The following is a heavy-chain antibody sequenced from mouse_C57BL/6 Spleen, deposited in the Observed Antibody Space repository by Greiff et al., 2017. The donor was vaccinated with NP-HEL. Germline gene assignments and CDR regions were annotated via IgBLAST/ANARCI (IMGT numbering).Heavy chain of an antibody. CDR1: GFTFSDFY. D-gene: IGHD3-2*02. CDR2: SRNKANDYTT. V-gene: IGHV7-1*01. Sequence: EVNVVESGGGLVQSGRSLRLSCATSGFTFSDFYMEWVRQAPGKGLEWIAASRNKANDYTTEYSASVKGRFIVSRDTSQSILYLQMNALRAEDTAIYYCARDGAQSYAMDYWGQGTSVTVSS. J-gene: IGHJ4*01. CDR3: ARDGAQSYAMDY.